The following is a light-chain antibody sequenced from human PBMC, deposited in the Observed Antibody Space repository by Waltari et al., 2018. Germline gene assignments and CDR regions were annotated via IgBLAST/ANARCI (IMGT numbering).Light chain of an antibody. CDR2: KDS. V-gene: IGLV3-25*03. CDR1: ALPKQY. Sequence: SYELTQPPSVSVSPGQTARITCSGDALPKQYAYWYQQQPGQAPVMVIFKDSERPSGTPERFSGSSSGTTVMLTISAVQAEDEADYYCQSADSRNTYVVFGGGTKLTVL. J-gene: IGLJ2*01. CDR3: QSADSRNTYVV.